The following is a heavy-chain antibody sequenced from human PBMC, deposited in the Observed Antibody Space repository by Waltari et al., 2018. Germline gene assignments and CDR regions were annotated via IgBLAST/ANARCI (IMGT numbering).Heavy chain of an antibody. CDR1: GYTFTGYY. J-gene: IGHJ4*02. CDR3: ARESGVLTGYYNPHFDY. V-gene: IGHV1-2*06. CDR2: INPNSGGT. Sequence: QVQLVQSGAEVKKPGASVKVSCKASGYTFTGYYMHWVRQAPGQGLEWMGRINPNSGGTNYAQKFQGRVTMTRDTSISTAYMELSRLRSDDTAVYYCARESGVLTGYYNPHFDYWGQGTLVTVSS. D-gene: IGHD3-9*01.